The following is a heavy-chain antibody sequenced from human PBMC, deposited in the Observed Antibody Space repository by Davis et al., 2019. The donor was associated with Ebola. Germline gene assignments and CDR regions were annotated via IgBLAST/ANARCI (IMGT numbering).Heavy chain of an antibody. J-gene: IGHJ3*01. D-gene: IGHD1-26*01. CDR3: ARDRYSGSDYDAFDV. CDR2: IYPDGGT. CDR1: GGSVTSGGYS. V-gene: IGHV4-30-2*01. Sequence: SETLSLTCVTPGGSVTSGGYSLSWIRQPPGKGLEWIACIYPDGGTNYNPSLKSRLTVSQDRSKNQFSLTVTSVTAADTAVYYCARDRYSGSDYDAFDVWGHGTMVTVSS.